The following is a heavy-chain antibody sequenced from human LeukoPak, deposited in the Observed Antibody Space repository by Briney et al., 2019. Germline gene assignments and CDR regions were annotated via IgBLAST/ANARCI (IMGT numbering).Heavy chain of an antibody. CDR2: VRYDGSNK. CDR1: GFTFSSYG. V-gene: IGHV3-30*02. J-gene: IGHJ4*02. CDR3: ARGLTGGDPV. D-gene: IGHD7-27*01. Sequence: GGSLRLSCAASGFTFSSYGMYWVRQAPGKGLEWVAFVRYDGSNKYYADSVKGRFTISRDNSKNTLDLQMKRLRAEDTAVYYCARGLTGGDPVWGQGTLVTVSS.